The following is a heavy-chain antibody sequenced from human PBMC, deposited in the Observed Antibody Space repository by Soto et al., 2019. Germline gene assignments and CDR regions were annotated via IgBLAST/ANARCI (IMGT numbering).Heavy chain of an antibody. CDR2: VNVDGSST. CDR1: GFTFSSYW. D-gene: IGHD2-15*01. V-gene: IGHV3-74*01. J-gene: IGHJ4*02. CDR3: AIGGYCSCGVCYPPRRFDY. Sequence: EVQLVESGGGLVQPGGSLRLSCAASGFTFSSYWMHWVRQAPGKGLVWVSRVNVDGSSTSYADSVKGRFTISRDNAKNTLYLQMNSLRADDTAVYYCAIGGYCSCGVCYPPRRFDYWGQGTLVTVSS.